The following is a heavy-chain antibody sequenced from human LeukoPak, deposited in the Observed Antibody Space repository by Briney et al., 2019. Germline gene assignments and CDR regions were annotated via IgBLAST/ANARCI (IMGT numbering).Heavy chain of an antibody. D-gene: IGHD3-22*01. CDR2: IYYTGST. V-gene: IGHV4-39*01. J-gene: IGHJ4*02. CDR1: GGSISSSNYN. Sequence: SETLSLTCSVSGGSISSSNYNWAWIRQPPGKGLEWIGSIYYTGSTYYSPSLKSRVTVSVDTSKNQFSLKMTSVTAADTAVYFCAPGSPSTGYYYYWGQGTLVTVSS. CDR3: APGSPSTGYYYY.